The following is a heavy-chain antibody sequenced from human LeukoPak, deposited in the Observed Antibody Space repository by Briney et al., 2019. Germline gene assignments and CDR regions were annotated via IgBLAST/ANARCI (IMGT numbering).Heavy chain of an antibody. CDR1: GSTFTNYA. J-gene: IGHJ6*02. CDR2: ISYDGSNK. Sequence: GGSLRLSCAASGSTFTNYAIHWVRQAPGEGLEWVAAISYDGSNKYYGDPVRGRFTISRDNSKNTLYQQMNSLRAEDTAVYYCAKSVSGSYVNGMDVWGQGTTVIVSS. D-gene: IGHD3-10*01. V-gene: IGHV3-30*18. CDR3: AKSVSGSYVNGMDV.